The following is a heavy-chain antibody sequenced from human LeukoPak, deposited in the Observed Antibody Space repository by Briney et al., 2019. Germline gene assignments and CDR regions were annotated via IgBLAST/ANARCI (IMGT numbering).Heavy chain of an antibody. Sequence: SVKVSCKASGGTFSSYAISWVRQAPGQGLEWMGRIIPILGIANYAQKFQGRVTITADKSTSTAYMELSSLRSEDTAVYYCTTQDWELLYFDYWGQRTLVTVSS. CDR3: TTQDWELLYFDY. V-gene: IGHV1-69*04. CDR1: GGTFSSYA. CDR2: IIPILGIA. D-gene: IGHD1-26*01. J-gene: IGHJ4*02.